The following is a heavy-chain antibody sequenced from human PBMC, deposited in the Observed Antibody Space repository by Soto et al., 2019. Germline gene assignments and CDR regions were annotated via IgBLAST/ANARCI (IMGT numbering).Heavy chain of an antibody. J-gene: IGHJ6*02. D-gene: IGHD6-13*01. CDR1: GYTFTSYG. CDR2: ISAYNGNT. CDR3: ARDSIIAAAGTYGMDV. V-gene: IGHV1-18*04. Sequence: ASVKVSCKASGYTFTSYGISWVRQAPGQGLEWMGWISAYNGNTNYAQKLQGRVTMTADTSTSTAYMELRSLRSDDTAVYYCARDSIIAAAGTYGMDVWGQGTTVTVSS.